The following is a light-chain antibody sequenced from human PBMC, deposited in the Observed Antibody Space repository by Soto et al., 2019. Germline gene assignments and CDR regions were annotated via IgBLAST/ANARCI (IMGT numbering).Light chain of an antibody. CDR2: DAS. CDR1: QSVSGN. Sequence: EIVMTQSPATLSVSPGERATLSCRASQSVSGNLAWYQQKPGQPPRLLIYDASTRATGIPARFSGSGSGTELTLTISSLQSEDFAVYYCQQYNNWTLTFGGGTKVEIK. CDR3: QQYNNWTLT. V-gene: IGKV3-15*01. J-gene: IGKJ4*01.